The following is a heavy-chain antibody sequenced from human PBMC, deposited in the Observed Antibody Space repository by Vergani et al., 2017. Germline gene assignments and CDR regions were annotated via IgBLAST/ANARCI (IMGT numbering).Heavy chain of an antibody. V-gene: IGHV4-61*02. D-gene: IGHD4-17*01. Sequence: QLQLQESGPGLVKPSETLSLTCTVSGGSISSSSYYWSWIRQPAGKGLEWIGRIYTSGSTNYNPSLKSRVTISVDTSKNQFSLKLSSVTAADTAVYYCARGDDYGDYLVLFDYWGQGTLVTVSS. CDR1: GGSISSSSYY. CDR3: ARGDDYGDYLVLFDY. CDR2: IYTSGST. J-gene: IGHJ4*02.